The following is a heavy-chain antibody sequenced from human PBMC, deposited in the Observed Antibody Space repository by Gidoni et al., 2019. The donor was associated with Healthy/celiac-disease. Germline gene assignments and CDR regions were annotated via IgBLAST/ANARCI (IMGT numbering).Heavy chain of an antibody. CDR1: GFTFDDYA. Sequence: EVQLVESGGGLVQPGRSLRLSCAASGFTFDDYAMHWVRQAPGKGLEWVSGISWNSGSIGYADSVKGRFTISRDNAKNSLYLQMNSLRAEDTALYYCAKANGEGTDILTGYSQPHDAFDIWGQGTMVTVSS. J-gene: IGHJ3*02. V-gene: IGHV3-9*01. CDR2: ISWNSGSI. D-gene: IGHD3-9*01. CDR3: AKANGEGTDILTGYSQPHDAFDI.